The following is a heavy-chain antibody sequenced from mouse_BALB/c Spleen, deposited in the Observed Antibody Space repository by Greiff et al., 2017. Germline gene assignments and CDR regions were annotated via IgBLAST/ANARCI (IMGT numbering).Heavy chain of an antibody. CDR1: GYTFTSYW. J-gene: IGHJ1*01. Sequence: VQLQQPGAELVKPGASVKLSCKASGYTFTSYWMHWVKQRPEQGLEWIGRIDPANGNTKYDPKFQGKATITADTSSNTAYLQLSSLTSEETAVYYCARTMITSYWYFDVWGAGTTVTVSS. CDR2: IDPANGNT. D-gene: IGHD2-4*01. V-gene: IGHV14-3*02. CDR3: ARTMITSYWYFDV.